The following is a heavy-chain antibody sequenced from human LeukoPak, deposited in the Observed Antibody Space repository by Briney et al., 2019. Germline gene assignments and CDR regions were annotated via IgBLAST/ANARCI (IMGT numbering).Heavy chain of an antibody. CDR1: GGTISSYY. V-gene: IGHV4-59*01. CDR3: ASTFKRSTSWYFDL. J-gene: IGHJ2*01. D-gene: IGHD3-3*02. CDR2: IYYSGST. Sequence: SETLSLTCTVSGGTISSYYWSWIRQPPGKGLEWIGYIYYSGSTNYNPSLKSRVTISVDTSKNQFSLKLSSVTAADTAVYYCASTFKRSTSWYFDLWGRGTLVTVSS.